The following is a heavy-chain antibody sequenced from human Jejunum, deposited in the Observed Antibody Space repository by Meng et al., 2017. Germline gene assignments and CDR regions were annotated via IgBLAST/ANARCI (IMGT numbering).Heavy chain of an antibody. CDR2: IRSKDYGGAT. D-gene: IGHD3-9*01. CDR1: GFHFGACT. CDR3: TKDHIIGDIFTGGFDN. Sequence: GESLKISCITSGFHFGACTMTWFRQAPGKGLEWLGCIRSKDYGGATRYAASVDGRFSISRDDSKSIAYLEMSSLKIEDTAVYYCTKDHIIGDIFTGGFDNWGQETLVTVSS. V-gene: IGHV3-49*03. J-gene: IGHJ4*02.